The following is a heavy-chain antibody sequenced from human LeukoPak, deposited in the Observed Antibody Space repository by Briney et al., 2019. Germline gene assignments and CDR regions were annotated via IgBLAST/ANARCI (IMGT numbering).Heavy chain of an antibody. CDR1: GFTFTDYS. J-gene: IGHJ6*03. Sequence: EGSLRLSCAASGFTFTDYSMTWVRQAPGKGLEWVSSISTVSTYTFYSDSVKGRFTISRDNRKNTLYLQMSSLSAEDTAVYYCARDGSGFYYYYYMDVWGRGTAVTVSS. D-gene: IGHD6-25*01. CDR2: ISTVSTYT. V-gene: IGHV3-21*01. CDR3: ARDGSGFYYYYYMDV.